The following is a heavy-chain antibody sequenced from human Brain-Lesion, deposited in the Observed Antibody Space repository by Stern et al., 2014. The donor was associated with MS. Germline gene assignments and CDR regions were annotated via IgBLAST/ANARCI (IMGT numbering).Heavy chain of an antibody. J-gene: IGHJ4*02. CDR1: GFTFNSYA. Sequence: EVQLVESGGGLVQPGGSLRLSCAASGFTFNSYAMSWVRQAPGKGLEWVSSIIGSGVGTYYAHSVKGRFTISRDNSKNTLYLQMNSLRAEDTAVYYCAKGTYYDILTGIYAYPDLDYWGQGTLITVSS. V-gene: IGHV3-23*04. D-gene: IGHD3-9*01. CDR2: IIGSGVGT. CDR3: AKGTYYDILTGIYAYPDLDY.